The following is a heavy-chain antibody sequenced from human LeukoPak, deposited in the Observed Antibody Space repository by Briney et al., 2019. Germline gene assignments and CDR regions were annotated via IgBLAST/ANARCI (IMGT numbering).Heavy chain of an antibody. D-gene: IGHD4-17*01. CDR2: IYYSGST. Sequence: SETLSLTCTVSGGSISSYYWSWIRQPPGKGLEWIGYIYYSGSTNYNPSLESRVTISVDTSKNQFSLKLSSVTAADTAVYYCARDATYGDYPENWFDPWGQGTLVTVSS. J-gene: IGHJ5*02. CDR3: ARDATYGDYPENWFDP. V-gene: IGHV4-59*01. CDR1: GGSISSYY.